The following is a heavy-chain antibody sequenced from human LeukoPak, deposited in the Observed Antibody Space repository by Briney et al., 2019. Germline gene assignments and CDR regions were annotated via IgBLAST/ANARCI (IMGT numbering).Heavy chain of an antibody. D-gene: IGHD3-10*01. J-gene: IGHJ5*02. CDR3: ARRSMVRGITMKYNWFDP. CDR1: GGSISSYY. CDR2: IYYSGST. Sequence: PSETLSLTCTVSGGSISSYYWSWIRQPPGKGLEWIGYIYYSGSTNYNPSLKSRVTISVDTSKNQFSLKLSSVTAADTAVYYCARRSMVRGITMKYNWFDPWGQGTLVTVSS. V-gene: IGHV4-59*01.